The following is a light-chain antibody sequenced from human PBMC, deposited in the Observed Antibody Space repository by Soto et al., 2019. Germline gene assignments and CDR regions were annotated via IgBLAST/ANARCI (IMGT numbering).Light chain of an antibody. CDR2: AAS. Sequence: DIQLTQSPSLLSASGGDRVTITCLASHDISTYLAWYQQKPGKAPKLLIYAASSLQSGVPSRFSGSGSGTDFTLTISSLQPEDFATYYCQQANSFPITFGQGSRLEI. V-gene: IGKV1-9*01. J-gene: IGKJ5*01. CDR3: QQANSFPIT. CDR1: HDISTY.